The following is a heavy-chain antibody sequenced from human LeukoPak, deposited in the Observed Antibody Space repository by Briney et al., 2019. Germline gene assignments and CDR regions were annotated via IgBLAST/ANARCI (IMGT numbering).Heavy chain of an antibody. CDR2: IYYSGGT. D-gene: IGHD4-23*01. J-gene: IGHJ4*02. CDR3: VRDKGDVTRASSERFDY. CDR1: GGSIRGFY. V-gene: IGHV4-59*01. Sequence: SETLSLTCTVSGGSIRGFYWSWIRQPPGERLEWIGYIYYSGGTNYNPSLKSRVTISVNTSKNQFSLKLSSVTAADTAVYYCVRDKGDVTRASSERFDYWGQGTLVTVSS.